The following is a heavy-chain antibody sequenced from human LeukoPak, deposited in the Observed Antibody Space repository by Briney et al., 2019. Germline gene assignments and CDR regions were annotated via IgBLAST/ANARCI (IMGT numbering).Heavy chain of an antibody. CDR2: ISYDGSNK. Sequence: GGSLRLSCAASGFTFSSYAMHWVRRAPGKGLEWVAVISYDGSNKYYADSVKGRFTISRDNSKNTLYLQMNSLRVEDTAVYYCARDGRPLDYWGQGTLVTVSS. CDR3: ARDGRPLDY. CDR1: GFTFSSYA. V-gene: IGHV3-30-3*01. J-gene: IGHJ4*02.